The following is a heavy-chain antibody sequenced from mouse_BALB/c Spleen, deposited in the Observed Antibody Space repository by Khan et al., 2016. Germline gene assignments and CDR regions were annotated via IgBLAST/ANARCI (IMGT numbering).Heavy chain of an antibody. V-gene: IGHV5-12-2*01. CDR3: ARRGYFRYDGAMDY. CDR2: INNGGDTT. J-gene: IGHJ4*01. D-gene: IGHD2-14*01. CDR1: GFTFSSYT. Sequence: EVELVESGGGLVQSGGSLKLSCAASGFTFSSYTMSWVRQTPEKRLEWVAYINNGGDTTYYQDTIKGRFTISGDNAKNTRYLQMSSLRSEDTAMYYCARRGYFRYDGAMDYWGQGTSVTVSS.